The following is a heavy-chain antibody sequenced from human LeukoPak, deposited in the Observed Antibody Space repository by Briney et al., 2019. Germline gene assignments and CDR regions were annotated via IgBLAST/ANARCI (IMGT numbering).Heavy chain of an antibody. CDR1: GGTFSSYA. CDR2: IIPIFGIA. CDR3: ARDRTDYSNLYYGMDV. D-gene: IGHD4-11*01. J-gene: IGHJ6*02. Sequence: SVKVSRKASGGTFSSYAISWVRQAPGQGLEWMGRIIPIFGIANYAQKFQGRVTITADKSTSTAYMELSSLRSEDTAVYYCARDRTDYSNLYYGMDVWGQGTTVTVSS. V-gene: IGHV1-69*04.